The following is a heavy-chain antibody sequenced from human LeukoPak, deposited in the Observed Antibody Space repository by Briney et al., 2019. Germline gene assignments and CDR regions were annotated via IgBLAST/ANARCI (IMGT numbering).Heavy chain of an antibody. Sequence: GGSLRLSCAVSGFIVSGNYMSWVRQAPGKGLELVSLISGDGGSTYYADSVKGRFTISRDNSKNSLYLQMNSLRTEDTALYYCAKDQVEELLSRYGMDVWGQGTTVTVSS. D-gene: IGHD3-10*01. V-gene: IGHV3-43*02. CDR2: ISGDGGST. J-gene: IGHJ6*02. CDR3: AKDQVEELLSRYGMDV. CDR1: GFIVSGNY.